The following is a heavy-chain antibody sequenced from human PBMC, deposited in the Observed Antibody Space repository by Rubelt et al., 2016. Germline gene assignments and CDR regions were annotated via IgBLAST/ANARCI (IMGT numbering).Heavy chain of an antibody. J-gene: IGHJ4*02. D-gene: IGHD2-2*01. Sequence: QVQLVESGGGVVQPGRSLRLSCAASGFTFSSYGMHWVRQAPGKGLEWVAVIWYDGSNKYYADSVKGRFTISRDNSKNTLYLQMNSLRAEDTAVYYCARGRAVPAATPTSRLHYEFDYWGQGTLVTVSS. V-gene: IGHV3-33*01. CDR2: IWYDGSNK. CDR3: ARGRAVPAATPTSRLHYEFDY. CDR1: GFTFSSYG.